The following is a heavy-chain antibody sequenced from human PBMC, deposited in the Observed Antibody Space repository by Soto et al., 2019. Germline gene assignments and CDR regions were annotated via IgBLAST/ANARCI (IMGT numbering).Heavy chain of an antibody. V-gene: IGHV1-69*02. CDR3: ARTQGVVVTAAGSGFDY. D-gene: IGHD2-2*01. CDR1: GGTFSSYT. J-gene: IGHJ4*02. Sequence: QVQLVQSGAEVKKPGSSVKVSCKASGGTFSSYTISWVRQAPGQGLEWMGRIIPILGIANYAQKFQGRVTITADKSTSTAYMELSSLRSEDTAVYYCARTQGVVVTAAGSGFDYWGQGNLVTVSS. CDR2: IIPILGIA.